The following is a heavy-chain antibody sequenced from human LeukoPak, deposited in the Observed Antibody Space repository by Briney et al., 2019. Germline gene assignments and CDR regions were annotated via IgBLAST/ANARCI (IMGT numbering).Heavy chain of an antibody. Sequence: SETLSLTCAVYGGSFSGYYWSWVRQPPGKGLEWIGEINHSGSSNYNPSLKSRVTISVDTSKNQFSLKLSSVTAADTAVYYCAREFRGYCSGGSCYSIFHYGMDVWGQGTTVTVSS. D-gene: IGHD2-15*01. CDR2: INHSGSS. J-gene: IGHJ6*02. CDR1: GGSFSGYY. CDR3: AREFRGYCSGGSCYSIFHYGMDV. V-gene: IGHV4-34*01.